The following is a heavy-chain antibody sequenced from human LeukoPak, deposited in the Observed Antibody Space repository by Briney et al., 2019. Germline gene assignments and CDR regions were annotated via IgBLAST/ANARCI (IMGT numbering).Heavy chain of an antibody. CDR3: ARAVDYRNYFDY. J-gene: IGHJ4*02. CDR2: IYHSGTT. V-gene: IGHV4-31*03. Sequence: SQTLSLTCTVSGDSMTRGGYYWSWVRQHPGKGLEWIGFIYHSGTTFYNPSLEGRAAISVDTSQKQFSLKLASVTAADTAVYYCARAVDYRNYFDYWGQGTLVTVSS. CDR1: GDSMTRGGYY. D-gene: IGHD4-11*01.